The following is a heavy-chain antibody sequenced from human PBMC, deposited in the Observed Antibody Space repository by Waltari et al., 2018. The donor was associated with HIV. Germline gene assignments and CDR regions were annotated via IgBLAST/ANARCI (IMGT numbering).Heavy chain of an antibody. J-gene: IGHJ6*02. CDR3: AREGSSGWYYYYYGMDV. CDR1: GGSISSYS. V-gene: IGHV4-4*07. CDR2: IYTSGST. D-gene: IGHD6-19*01. Sequence: QVQLQESGPGLVKPSETLSLTCTVSGGSISSYSWTWIRQPSGKGLEWIGRIYTSGSTNYNPSLKSRVTMSVDTSKNQFSLKLSSVTAADTAVYYCAREGSSGWYYYYYGMDVWGQGTTVTVSS.